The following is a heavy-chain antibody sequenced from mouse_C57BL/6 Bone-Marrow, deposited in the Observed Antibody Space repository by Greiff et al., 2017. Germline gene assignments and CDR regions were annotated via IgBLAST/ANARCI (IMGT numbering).Heavy chain of an antibody. Sequence: EVMLVESGEGLVKPGGSLKLSCAASGFTFSSYAMSWVRQTPEKRLEWVAYISSGGDYIYYADTVKGRFTFSRDNARNTLYLQMSRLKSEDTAMYYCTRDGDSHFLAMDYWGQGTSVTVSS. V-gene: IGHV5-9-1*02. J-gene: IGHJ4*01. CDR3: TRDGDSHFLAMDY. CDR2: ISSGGDYI. D-gene: IGHD2-12*01. CDR1: GFTFSSYA.